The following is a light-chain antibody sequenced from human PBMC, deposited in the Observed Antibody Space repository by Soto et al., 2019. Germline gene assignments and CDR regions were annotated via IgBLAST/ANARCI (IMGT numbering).Light chain of an antibody. V-gene: IGKV1-5*03. J-gene: IGKJ1*01. Sequence: IQMTQYPSSLSAPVGERVTITCRASQSISSWLAWYQQKPGKAPKLLIYKASSLESGVPSRFSGSGSGTEFTLTISSLQPDDFATYYCQQYNSYGTFGQGTKVE. CDR1: QSISSW. CDR3: QQYNSYGT. CDR2: KAS.